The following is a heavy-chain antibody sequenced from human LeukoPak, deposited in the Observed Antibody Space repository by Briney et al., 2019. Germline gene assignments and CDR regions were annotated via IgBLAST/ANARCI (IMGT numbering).Heavy chain of an antibody. V-gene: IGHV4-4*09. CDR3: ARLGYDYVWGSYNWFDP. CDR2: IYTSGST. Sequence: SETLSLTCTVSGGSISSYYWSWIRQPPGKGLEWIGYIYTSGSTNYNPSLKSRATISVDTSKNQFSLKLSSVTAADTAVYYCARLGYDYVWGSYNWFDPWGQGTLVTVSS. J-gene: IGHJ5*02. CDR1: GGSISSYY. D-gene: IGHD3-16*01.